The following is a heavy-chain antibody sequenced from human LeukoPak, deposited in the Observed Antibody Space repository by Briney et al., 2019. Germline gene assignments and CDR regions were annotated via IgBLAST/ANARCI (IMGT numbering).Heavy chain of an antibody. CDR2: IYPGDSDT. Sequence: GGSLQISCKGSGYSFTRYWIGWVRQMPGKGVEWMGIIYPGDSDTRYSPSFQGQVTVSVDMSIITAYLQWSSLKASDTAIYYCARQDIVIVPTAPPVAFDILGQGTMVTVSS. J-gene: IGHJ3*02. CDR1: GYSFTRYW. CDR3: ARQDIVIVPTAPPVAFDI. V-gene: IGHV5-51*01. D-gene: IGHD2-2*01.